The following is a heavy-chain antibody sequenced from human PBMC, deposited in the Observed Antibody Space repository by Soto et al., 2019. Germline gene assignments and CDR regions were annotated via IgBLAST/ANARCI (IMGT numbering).Heavy chain of an antibody. J-gene: IGHJ4*02. Sequence: GGSLRLSCAASGFTFSNAWMSWVRQAPGKGLEWVGRIKSKTDGGTTDYAAPVKGRFTISRDDSKNTLYLQMNSLKTEDAAVYYCTTCSSTSCDFDYWGQGTMVTVSS. CDR3: TTCSSTSCDFDY. CDR2: IKSKTDGGTT. V-gene: IGHV3-15*01. CDR1: GFTFSNAW. D-gene: IGHD2-2*01.